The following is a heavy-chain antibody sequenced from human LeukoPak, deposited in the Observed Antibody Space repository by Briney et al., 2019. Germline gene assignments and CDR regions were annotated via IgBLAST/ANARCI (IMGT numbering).Heavy chain of an antibody. J-gene: IGHJ6*02. CDR2: ISYDGSNK. V-gene: IGHV3-30*18. D-gene: IGHD6-19*01. CDR3: AKDYLSSGWLHYYYYYSGMDV. CDR1: GFTFGSYG. Sequence: GGSLRLSCAASGFTFGSYGMHWVRQAPGKGLEGVAVISYDGSNKYYTDSVKGRFTISRDDSKNTLYLQMNSLRAEDTAVYYCAKDYLSSGWLHYYYYYSGMDVWGQGTTVTVSS.